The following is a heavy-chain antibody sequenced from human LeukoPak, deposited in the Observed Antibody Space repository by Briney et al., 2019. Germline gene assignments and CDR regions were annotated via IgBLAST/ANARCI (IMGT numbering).Heavy chain of an antibody. CDR1: GFAFSSYS. D-gene: IGHD4-17*01. CDR2: ITTSSSHV. CDR3: ASLMTSVTIPDY. V-gene: IGHV3-21*01. J-gene: IGHJ4*02. Sequence: GGSLRLSCAASGFAFSSYSMNWIGQAPGKGLEWVSSITTSSSHVYYADSVKGRFTISRDNAKNSLYLQMNSLRAEDTAVYYCASLMTSVTIPDYWGQGTLVTVSS.